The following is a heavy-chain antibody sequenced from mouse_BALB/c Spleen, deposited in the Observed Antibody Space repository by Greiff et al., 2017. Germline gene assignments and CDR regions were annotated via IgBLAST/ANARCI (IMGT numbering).Heavy chain of an antibody. CDR1: GFSLTSYG. Sequence: QVQLQQSGPGLVAPSQSLSITCTVSGFSLTSYGVHWVRQPPGKGLEWLGVIWAGGSTNYNSALMSRLSISKDNSKSQVFLKMNSLQTDDTAMYYCARVLSPYYYAMDYWGQGTSVTVSS. CDR2: IWAGGST. J-gene: IGHJ4*01. CDR3: ARVLSPYYYAMDY. V-gene: IGHV2-9*02.